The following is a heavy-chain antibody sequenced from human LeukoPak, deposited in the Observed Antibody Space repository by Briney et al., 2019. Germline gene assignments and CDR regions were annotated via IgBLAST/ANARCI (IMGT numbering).Heavy chain of an antibody. Sequence: PGGSLRLSCAASGFTFSSYDMHWVRHATGKGLEWVSAIGTAGDTYYPGSVKGRFTISRENAKNSLYLQMNSLRAGDTAVYYCARSLIAAAGPKDYGMDVWGQGTTVTVSS. V-gene: IGHV3-13*01. CDR2: IGTAGDT. J-gene: IGHJ6*02. CDR3: ARSLIAAAGPKDYGMDV. D-gene: IGHD6-13*01. CDR1: GFTFSSYD.